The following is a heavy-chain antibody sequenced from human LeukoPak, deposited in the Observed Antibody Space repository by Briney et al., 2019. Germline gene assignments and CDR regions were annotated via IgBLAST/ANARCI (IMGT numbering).Heavy chain of an antibody. CDR2: ITSSSDSI. CDR1: GFTFSAYS. Sequence: PGGSLRLSCATSGFTFSAYSMIWVRQTPGKGLECLSYITSSSDSIHYADSVRGRFTVSRDNAKNSLYLQMNSLSAEDTAVYYCARDHAYAFDIWGQGTMVTVSS. CDR3: ARDHAYAFDI. J-gene: IGHJ3*02. V-gene: IGHV3-48*01.